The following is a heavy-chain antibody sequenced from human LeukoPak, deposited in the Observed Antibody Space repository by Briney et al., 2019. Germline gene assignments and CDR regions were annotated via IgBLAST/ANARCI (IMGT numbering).Heavy chain of an antibody. J-gene: IGHJ4*02. D-gene: IGHD5-12*01. CDR3: AKALRPDGAYDLDT. CDR2: IHIAGGT. CDR1: GFTLRNYA. Sequence: GGSLRLSCAASGFTLRNYAMIWVRQAPGKGLEWVSFIHIAGGTYYADSVRGRFTISRDNPSNTLSLQMNSLRLEDTAVYYCAKALRPDGAYDLDTWGQGALVTVSS. V-gene: IGHV3-23*01.